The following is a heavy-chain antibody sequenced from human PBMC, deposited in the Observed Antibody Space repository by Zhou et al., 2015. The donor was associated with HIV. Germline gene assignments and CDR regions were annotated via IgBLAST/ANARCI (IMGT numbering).Heavy chain of an antibody. D-gene: IGHD1-26*01. CDR2: INPLFDIE. Sequence: LVQSGTEVRKPGSSVNVSCKASGGTFSGSEISWVRQAPGQGLEWMGGINPLFDIENYAQRFRGRLSITADKSTSAAYMELSSLRSEDAAVYYCARNTGNYNYAFDMWGQGTMLVVSS. V-gene: IGHV1-69*17. J-gene: IGHJ3*02. CDR3: ARNTGNYNYAFDM. CDR1: GGTFSGSE.